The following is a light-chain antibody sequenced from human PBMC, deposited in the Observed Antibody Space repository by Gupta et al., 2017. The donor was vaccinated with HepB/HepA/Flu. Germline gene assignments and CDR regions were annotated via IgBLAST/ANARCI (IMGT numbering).Light chain of an antibody. CDR3: QQYNNWPRT. J-gene: IGKJ2*01. CDR1: QSMSSN. CDR2: GAT. V-gene: IGKV3-15*01. Sequence: EVVMMQSLATLSVSPGERVTLTCRASQSMSSNLAWYQQKPGQAPRLLIYGATTMASGIPARFSGSGSGTEFTLTISSLQSEDFAVYYCQQYNNWPRTFGQGTKLESK.